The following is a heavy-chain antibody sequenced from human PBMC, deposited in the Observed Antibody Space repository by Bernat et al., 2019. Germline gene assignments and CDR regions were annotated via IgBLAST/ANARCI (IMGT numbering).Heavy chain of an antibody. Sequence: QVQLQESGPGLVKPSETLSLTCTVSGGSISSYYWSWIRQPPGKGLEWIGYIYYSGSTNYNPSLKSRVTISVDTSKNQFSLKLSSVTAADTAVYYCARQSDYGDYFFDYWGQGTLVTVSS. J-gene: IGHJ4*02. CDR3: ARQSDYGDYFFDY. V-gene: IGHV4-59*08. CDR1: GGSISSYY. D-gene: IGHD4-17*01. CDR2: IYYSGST.